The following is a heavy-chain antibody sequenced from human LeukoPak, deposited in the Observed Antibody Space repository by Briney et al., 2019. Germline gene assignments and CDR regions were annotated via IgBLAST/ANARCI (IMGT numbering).Heavy chain of an antibody. V-gene: IGHV3-23*01. D-gene: IGHD2-2*01. Sequence: PGGSLRLSCAASAFTFSNYAMTCVRQAPGKGLEWVSAISGSGGSTYYADSVKGRFTISRDNSKNTLYLQMNSLRAEDTAVYYRARDLLDTVVGRYYYYGMDVWGQGTTVTVSS. J-gene: IGHJ6*02. CDR1: AFTFSNYA. CDR3: ARDLLDTVVGRYYYYGMDV. CDR2: ISGSGGST.